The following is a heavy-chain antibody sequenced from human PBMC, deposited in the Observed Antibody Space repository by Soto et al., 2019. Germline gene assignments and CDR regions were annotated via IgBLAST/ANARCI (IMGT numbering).Heavy chain of an antibody. CDR1: GGTFSSYA. CDR2: IIPLFRTP. V-gene: IGHV1-69*12. Sequence: QVQLVQSGAEVKEPGSSVKVSCKASGGTFSSYAISWVRQAPGQGLEWMGGIIPLFRTPDYAQKFQGRVTITADEPTSTAYMELSSLRFDDTAVYYCARDNDRLQLGGNYYYIMDVWGQGTTFTVSS. J-gene: IGHJ6*02. CDR3: ARDNDRLQLGGNYYYIMDV. D-gene: IGHD4-4*01.